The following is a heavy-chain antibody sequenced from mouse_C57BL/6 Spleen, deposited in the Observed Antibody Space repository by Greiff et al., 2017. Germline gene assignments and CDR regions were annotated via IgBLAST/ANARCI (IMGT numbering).Heavy chain of an antibody. D-gene: IGHD1-1*01. Sequence: QVQLQQSGPELVKPGASVKISCKASGYAFSSSWMNWVKQRPGKGLEWIGRLYPGDGDTNYNGKFKGKATLTADKSSSTAYMQLSSLTSEDSAVYFCARRDYGSGYFDYWGQGTTLTVSS. CDR1: GYAFSSSW. CDR3: ARRDYGSGYFDY. J-gene: IGHJ2*01. CDR2: LYPGDGDT. V-gene: IGHV1-82*01.